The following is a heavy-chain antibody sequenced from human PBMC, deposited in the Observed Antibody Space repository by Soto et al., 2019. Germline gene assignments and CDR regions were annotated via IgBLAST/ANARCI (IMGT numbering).Heavy chain of an antibody. V-gene: IGHV3-30*18. CDR1: GFTFSSYG. CDR3: ANSRGYSYGWSKYYYGMDV. Sequence: WWSLRLSCAASGFTFSSYGMHWFRQAPGKGLEWVAVISYDGSNKYYADSVKGRFTISRDNSKNTLYLQMNSLRAEDTAVYYCANSRGYSYGWSKYYYGMDVWGQGTTVTVSS. CDR2: ISYDGSNK. D-gene: IGHD5-18*01. J-gene: IGHJ6*02.